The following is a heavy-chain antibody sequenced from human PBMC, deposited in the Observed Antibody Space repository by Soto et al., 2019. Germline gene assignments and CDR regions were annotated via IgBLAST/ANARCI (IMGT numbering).Heavy chain of an antibody. J-gene: IGHJ1*01. CDR3: ARGAEQRLSGGKYFQH. D-gene: IGHD6-25*01. CDR1: GFTFSSYG. CDR2: IWYDGSNK. V-gene: IGHV3-33*01. Sequence: QVQLVESGGGVVQPGRSLRLSCAASGFTFSSYGMHWVRQAPGKGLEWVADIWYDGSNKYYADSVKGRFTISRDNSKNTLDQHMNSARAEGTAGYYCARGAEQRLSGGKYFQHWGQGTLVTVSS.